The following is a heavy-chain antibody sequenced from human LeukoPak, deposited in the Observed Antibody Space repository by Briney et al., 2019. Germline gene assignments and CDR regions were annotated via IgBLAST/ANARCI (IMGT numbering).Heavy chain of an antibody. CDR2: IKSKTDGGTT. CDR1: GFTFSDYY. J-gene: IGHJ3*02. D-gene: IGHD3-10*01. V-gene: IGHV3-15*01. CDR3: TTDVRDYYGSGSQGGNAFDI. Sequence: GGSLRLSCAASGFTFSDYYMSWIRQAPGKGLEWVGRIKSKTDGGTTDYAAPVKGRFTISRDDSKNTLYLQMNSLKTEDTAVYCCTTDVRDYYGSGSQGGNAFDIWGQGTMVTVSS.